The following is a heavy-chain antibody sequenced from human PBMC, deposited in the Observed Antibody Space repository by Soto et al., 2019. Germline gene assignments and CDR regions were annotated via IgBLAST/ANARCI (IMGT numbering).Heavy chain of an antibody. CDR1: GFTFSTYN. J-gene: IGHJ6*03. CDR3: ARGLTYYYYMDV. Sequence: GGSLRLSCAASGFTFSTYNMNWVRQAPGKGLEWVSYISSSSTTIYYADSVKARFTISRDNAKDSLYLQMNSLRAEDTAVYYCARGLTYYYYMDVWGKGTTVTVSS. D-gene: IGHD7-27*01. CDR2: ISSSSTTI. V-gene: IGHV3-48*01.